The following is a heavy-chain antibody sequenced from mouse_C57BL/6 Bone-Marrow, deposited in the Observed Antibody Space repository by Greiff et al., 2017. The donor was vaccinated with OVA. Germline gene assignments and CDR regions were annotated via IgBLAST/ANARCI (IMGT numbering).Heavy chain of an antibody. CDR2: IDPENGDT. Sequence: VQLQQSGAELVRPGASVKLSCTASGFNIKDDYMHWVKQRPEQGLEWIGWIDPENGDTEYASKFQGKATITADTSSNTAYLQLSSLTSEDTAVYYCTTDYYSNYGGYWGQGTTLTVSS. CDR1: GFNIKDDY. D-gene: IGHD2-5*01. V-gene: IGHV14-4*01. J-gene: IGHJ2*01. CDR3: TTDYYSNYGGY.